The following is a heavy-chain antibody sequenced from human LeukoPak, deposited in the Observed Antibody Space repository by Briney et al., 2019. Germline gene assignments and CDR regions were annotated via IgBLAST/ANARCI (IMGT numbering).Heavy chain of an antibody. Sequence: SVKVSCKASGGTFSSYAISWVRQAPGQGLEWMGGIIPIFGTANYAQKFQGRVTITADKSTSTAYMELSSLRSEDTAVYYCAREKIGIAVAGYRTYFDYWGQGTLVTVSS. J-gene: IGHJ4*02. CDR1: GGTFSSYA. D-gene: IGHD6-19*01. CDR3: AREKIGIAVAGYRTYFDY. CDR2: IIPIFGTA. V-gene: IGHV1-69*06.